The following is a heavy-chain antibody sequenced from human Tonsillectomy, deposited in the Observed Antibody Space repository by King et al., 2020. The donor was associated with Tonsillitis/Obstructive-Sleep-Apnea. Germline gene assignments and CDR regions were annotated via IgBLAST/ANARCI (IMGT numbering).Heavy chain of an antibody. CDR1: DDSISSYY. CDR3: ARTSLDYGHYEFPYYMDV. D-gene: IGHD4-17*01. Sequence: VQLQESGPGLVKPSETLSLTCTVSDDSISSYYWSWIRQPPGKGLEWSAYIDYSGTTNYNPSLKSRVTISLDTSKNQFSLKLRSVTAPDTAVYYCARTSLDYGHYEFPYYMDVWGKGTTVSVSS. J-gene: IGHJ6*03. V-gene: IGHV4-59*01. CDR2: IDYSGTT.